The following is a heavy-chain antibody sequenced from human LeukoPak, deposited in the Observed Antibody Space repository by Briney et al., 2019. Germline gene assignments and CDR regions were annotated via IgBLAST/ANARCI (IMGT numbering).Heavy chain of an antibody. CDR2: IYSGGST. CDR1: GFTVSSNY. V-gene: IGHV3-53*01. D-gene: IGHD6-6*01. CDR3: ARHDPRPDGMDV. Sequence: GGSLRLSCAASGFTVSSNYMSWVRQAPGKGLEWVSVIYSGGSTYYADSVKGRFTISRDNSKNTLYLQMNSLRAEDTAVYYCARHDPRPDGMDVWGQGTTVTVSS. J-gene: IGHJ6*02.